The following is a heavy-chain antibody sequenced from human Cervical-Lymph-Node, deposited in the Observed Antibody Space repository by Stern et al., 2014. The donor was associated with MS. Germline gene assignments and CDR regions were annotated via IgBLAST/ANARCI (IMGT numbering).Heavy chain of an antibody. J-gene: IGHJ3*02. CDR3: ARDGRYCSNDVCSWTGASDI. Sequence: QVQLVQSGAQMKTPGSSVKVSCKASGGTLSTSAISWVRQAPGQGLDWMGGIIPISGPTNYAQKFQGRVTITADESTTTAYMELSRLTSEDTAVYYCARDGRYCSNDVCSWTGASDIWGQGTVVTVS. D-gene: IGHD2-8*01. CDR1: GGTLSTSA. V-gene: IGHV1-69*01. CDR2: IIPISGPT.